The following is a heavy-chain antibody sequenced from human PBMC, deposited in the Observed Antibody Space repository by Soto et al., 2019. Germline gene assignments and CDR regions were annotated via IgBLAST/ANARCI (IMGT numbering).Heavy chain of an antibody. D-gene: IGHD3-3*01. V-gene: IGHV3-30*18. J-gene: IGHJ4*02. CDR1: GFTFGSYG. CDR3: AKVAAPLTSIFGPYYFDY. Sequence: GGSLRLSCAASGFTFGSYGMHWVRQAPGKGLEWVAVISYDGSNKYYADSVKGRFTISRDNSKNTLHLQMNSLRAEDTAVYYCAKVAAPLTSIFGPYYFDYWGQGTLVTVSS. CDR2: ISYDGSNK.